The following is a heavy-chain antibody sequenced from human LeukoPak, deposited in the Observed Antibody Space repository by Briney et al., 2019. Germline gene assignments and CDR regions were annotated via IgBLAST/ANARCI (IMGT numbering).Heavy chain of an antibody. D-gene: IGHD4-17*01. CDR2: MKRDGSEK. Sequence: PGGSLRLSCAASGFTFSSYWMSWVRQAPGKGLEWVANMKRDGSEKYYVDSVKGRFTISRDNSKNTLYLQMNSLRAEDTAVYYCARDTRGYGDSLGWFDPWGQGTLVTVSS. CDR3: ARDTRGYGDSLGWFDP. J-gene: IGHJ5*02. V-gene: IGHV3-7*01. CDR1: GFTFSSYW.